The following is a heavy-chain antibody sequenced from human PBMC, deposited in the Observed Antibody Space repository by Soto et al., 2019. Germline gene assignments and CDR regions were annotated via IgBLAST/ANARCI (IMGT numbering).Heavy chain of an antibody. D-gene: IGHD2-15*01. CDR2: IIPILGIA. V-gene: IGHV1-69*02. CDR3: ARLGYCSGGSCYSQYYYGMDV. CDR1: GGTFSSYT. Sequence: QVQLVQSGAEVKKPGSSVKVSCKASGGTFSSYTISWVRQAPGQGLEWMGRIIPILGIANYAQKFQGRVTMPADKATRTAYTELSSLSSDDTAVYYCARLGYCSGGSCYSQYYYGMDVWGQGATVTVSS. J-gene: IGHJ6*02.